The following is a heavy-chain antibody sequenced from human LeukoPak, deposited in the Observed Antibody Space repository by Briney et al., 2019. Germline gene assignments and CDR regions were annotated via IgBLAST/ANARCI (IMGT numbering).Heavy chain of an antibody. V-gene: IGHV4-59*01. CDR2: MYYSGST. CDR1: GGSIRSYY. J-gene: IGHJ5*02. D-gene: IGHD3-9*01. CDR3: ARGGNYDILTGYYPWFDP. Sequence: TSETLSLTCTVSGGSIRSYYWSWIRQPPGKGLEWIGYMYYSGSTNYNPALKSRVTISVDTSKNQFSLRLSSVTAADTAVYYCARGGNYDILTGYYPWFDPWGQGTLVTVSS.